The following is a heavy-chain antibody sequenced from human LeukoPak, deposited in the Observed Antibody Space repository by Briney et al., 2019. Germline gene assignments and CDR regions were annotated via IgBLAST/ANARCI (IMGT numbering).Heavy chain of an antibody. CDR1: GFTFSSYE. D-gene: IGHD3-16*01. V-gene: IGHV3-48*03. CDR3: ARDKGEPHSRPGAFDI. Sequence: GGSLRLSCAASGFTFSSYEMNWVRQAPGKGLEWVSFISSSGRTIYYADSVKGRFTISRDNAKNSLYLQMNSLRAEDTAVYYCARDKGEPHSRPGAFDIWGQGTMVTVSS. J-gene: IGHJ3*02. CDR2: ISSSGRTI.